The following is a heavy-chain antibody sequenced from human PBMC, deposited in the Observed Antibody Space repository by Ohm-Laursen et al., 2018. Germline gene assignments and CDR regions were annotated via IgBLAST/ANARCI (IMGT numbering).Heavy chain of an antibody. CDR1: GFTFSSYG. D-gene: IGHD6-19*01. CDR3: AKDADSGWYGSYFDY. J-gene: IGHJ4*02. Sequence: SLRPSCAASGFTFSSYGMHWVRQAPGKGLEWVAVISYDGSNKYYADSVKGRFTISRDNSKNTLYLQMNSLRAEDTAVYYCAKDADSGWYGSYFDYWGQGTLVTVSS. CDR2: ISYDGSNK. V-gene: IGHV3-30*18.